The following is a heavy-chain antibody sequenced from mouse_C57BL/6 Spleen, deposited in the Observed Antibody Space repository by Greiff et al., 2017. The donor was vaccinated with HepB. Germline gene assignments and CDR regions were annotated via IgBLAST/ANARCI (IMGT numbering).Heavy chain of an antibody. J-gene: IGHJ3*01. CDR3: ARRTTVVAPFAY. Sequence: QVQLQQPGAELVKPGASVKLSCKASGYTFTSYWMHWVKQRPGQGLEWIGMIHPNSGSINYNEKFKSKATLTVDKSSSTAYMQLSSLTSEDSAVYYCARRTTVVAPFAYWGQGTLVTVSA. CDR2: IHPNSGSI. D-gene: IGHD1-1*01. V-gene: IGHV1-64*01. CDR1: GYTFTSYW.